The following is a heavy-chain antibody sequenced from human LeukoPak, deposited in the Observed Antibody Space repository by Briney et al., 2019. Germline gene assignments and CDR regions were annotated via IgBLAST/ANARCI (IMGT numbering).Heavy chain of an antibody. D-gene: IGHD2-2*01. CDR2: IYYSGST. CDR1: GGSISSGGYY. J-gene: IGHJ3*02. CDR3: ARVVVVPAATRVYIDAFDI. Sequence: PSETLSLTCTVSGGSISSGGYYWSWIRQHPGKGLEWIGYIYYSGSTYYNPSLKSRVTISVDTSKNQFSLKLSSVTAADTAVYYCARVVVVPAATRVYIDAFDIWGQGTMVTVSS. V-gene: IGHV4-31*03.